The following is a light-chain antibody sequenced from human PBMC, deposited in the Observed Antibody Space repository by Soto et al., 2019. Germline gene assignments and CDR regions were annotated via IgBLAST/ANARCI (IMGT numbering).Light chain of an antibody. J-gene: IGLJ1*01. V-gene: IGLV2-14*03. CDR3: SSYTTSSPLGV. CDR2: DVS. CDR1: SSDVGGYEY. Sequence: QSVLTQPASVSGSPGQSITISCTGTSSDVGGYEYVSWYQQHPGKAPKRIIYDVSDRPSGVSNRFSGSESGNTASLAISGLQAEDEADYYCSSYTTSSPLGVFGTGTKSPS.